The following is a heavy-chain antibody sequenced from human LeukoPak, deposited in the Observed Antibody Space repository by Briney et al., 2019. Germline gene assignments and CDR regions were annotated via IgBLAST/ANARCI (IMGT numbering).Heavy chain of an antibody. D-gene: IGHD3-22*01. CDR1: GFTFSSYW. CDR3: ATNRDYYDSSGYSF. V-gene: IGHV3-74*01. CDR2: INTDGSST. J-gene: IGHJ4*02. Sequence: QPGGSLRLSCAASGFTFSSYWMHWVRQAPGKGLVWVSRINTDGSSTSYADSVKGRFTISRDNAKNTLYLQMNSLRAEDTAVYYCATNRDYYDSSGYSFCGQGTLVTVSS.